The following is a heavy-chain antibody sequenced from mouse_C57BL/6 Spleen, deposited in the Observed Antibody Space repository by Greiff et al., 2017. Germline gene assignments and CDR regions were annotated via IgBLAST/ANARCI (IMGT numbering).Heavy chain of an antibody. J-gene: IGHJ2*01. CDR2: INYDGTST. CDR1: GFTFSDYY. Sequence: EVKLVESEGGLVQPGSSMKLSCTASGFTFSDYYMAWVRPVPEKGLEWVANINYDGTSTYYLDSLKSRFIISRDNAKNILYLQMSSLKSEDTATYYCARESRYFDYWGQGTTLTVSS. CDR3: ARESRYFDY. V-gene: IGHV5-16*01.